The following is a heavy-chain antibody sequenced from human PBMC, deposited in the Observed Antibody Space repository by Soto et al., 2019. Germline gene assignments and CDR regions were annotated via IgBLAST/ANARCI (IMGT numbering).Heavy chain of an antibody. CDR2: VIPIFGTA. CDR1: GGTFSSYA. Sequence: QVQLVQSGAEVKKPGSSVKVSCKASGGTFSSYAISWVRQAPGQGLEWMGGVIPIFGTANYGQKFQGRVTITADESTSTAYMELSSLRSEDTAVYYCARVCYDSSGTYEYYFHYWGQGTLVTVSS. J-gene: IGHJ4*02. CDR3: ARVCYDSSGTYEYYFHY. V-gene: IGHV1-69*01. D-gene: IGHD3-22*01.